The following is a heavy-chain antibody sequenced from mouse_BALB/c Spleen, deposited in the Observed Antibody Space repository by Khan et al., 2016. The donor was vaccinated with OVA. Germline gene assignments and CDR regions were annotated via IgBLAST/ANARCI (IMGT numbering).Heavy chain of an antibody. CDR3: ARSASYGFFDV. V-gene: IGHV9-3-1*01. CDR2: INTYTGEP. J-gene: IGHJ1*01. CDR1: GYTFTNYG. D-gene: IGHD6-1*01. Sequence: QIQLVQSGPELKKPGETVKISCKASGYTFTNYGMNWVKQAPGKGLKWMGWINTYTGEPTYADDFKGRFAFSLETSANTAYLQINNLTYEDTATYFCARSASYGFFDVWGAGTPVTVSS.